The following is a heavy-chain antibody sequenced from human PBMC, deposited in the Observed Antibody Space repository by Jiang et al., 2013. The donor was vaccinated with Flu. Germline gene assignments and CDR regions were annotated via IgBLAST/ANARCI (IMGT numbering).Heavy chain of an antibody. CDR3: SSLYSSGYYYYGMDV. CDR2: IRSKAYGGTT. CDR1: EFTFGDYS. V-gene: IGHV3-49*03. D-gene: IGHD6-19*01. J-gene: IGHJ6*02. Sequence: VQLVESGGGLVQPGRSLRLSCTASEFTFGDYSLSWFRQAPGKGLEWVGFIRSKAYGGTTEYAASVRGRFTISRDDSKSIAYLQMNSLKTEDTAVYYCSSLYSSGYYYYGMDVWGQGTTVTVSS.